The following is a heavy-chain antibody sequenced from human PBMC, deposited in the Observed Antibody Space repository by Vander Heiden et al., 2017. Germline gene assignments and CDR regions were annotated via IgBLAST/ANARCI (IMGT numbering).Heavy chain of an antibody. CDR1: GFTFSSYA. D-gene: IGHD3-3*01. CDR2: ISGSGGST. CDR3: AKIPNYDFWSGYPYYFDY. V-gene: IGHV3-23*01. J-gene: IGHJ4*02. Sequence: EVQLLESGGGLVQPGGYLRLSCAASGFTFSSYAMSCVRQAPGKGLEWVSAISGSGGSTYYADSVEGRFTISRDNSKNTLYLQMNSLRAEDTAVYYCAKIPNYDFWSGYPYYFDYWGQGTLVTVSS.